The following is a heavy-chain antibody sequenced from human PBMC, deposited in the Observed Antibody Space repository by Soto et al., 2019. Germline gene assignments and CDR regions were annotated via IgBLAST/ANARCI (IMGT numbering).Heavy chain of an antibody. V-gene: IGHV3-33*08. CDR3: SRDLSGDYGALDS. Sequence: GGSLRLSCAASGFTFNNAWINWVRQAPGKGLEWVAVIWYDGSNKVYADSVKGRFTISKDNSKNTLYLQMNSLRAEDTAVYYCSRDLSGDYGALDSWGQGTMVTVSS. CDR2: IWYDGSNK. D-gene: IGHD4-17*01. CDR1: GFTFNNAW. J-gene: IGHJ3*01.